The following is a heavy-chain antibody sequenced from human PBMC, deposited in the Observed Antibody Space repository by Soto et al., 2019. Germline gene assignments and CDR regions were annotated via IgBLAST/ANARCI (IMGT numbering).Heavy chain of an antibody. Sequence: LRLSCAASGFTFSSYGMHWVRQAPGKGLEWVAFIWHDGGNKFYAESVKGRFTISRDNSKNTLYLQMTSLSAEDTVMYYCARDGDVNTGLGKDYWGQGTLVTVSS. V-gene: IGHV3-33*01. J-gene: IGHJ4*02. CDR1: GFTFSSYG. D-gene: IGHD7-27*01. CDR2: IWHDGGNK. CDR3: ARDGDVNTGLGKDY.